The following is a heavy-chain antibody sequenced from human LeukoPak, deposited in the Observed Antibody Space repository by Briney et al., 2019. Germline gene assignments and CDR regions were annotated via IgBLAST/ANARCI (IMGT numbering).Heavy chain of an antibody. J-gene: IGHJ4*02. CDR1: GFTFSSYS. D-gene: IGHD6-19*01. CDR3: ARDRTGALAGFDY. CDR2: ISSSSSYI. Sequence: GGSLRLSCAASGFTFSSYSMNWVRQAPGKGLEWVSSISSSSSYIYYADSVKGRFTISRDNAKNSPYLQMNSLRAEDTAVYYCARDRTGALAGFDYWGQGTLVTVSS. V-gene: IGHV3-21*01.